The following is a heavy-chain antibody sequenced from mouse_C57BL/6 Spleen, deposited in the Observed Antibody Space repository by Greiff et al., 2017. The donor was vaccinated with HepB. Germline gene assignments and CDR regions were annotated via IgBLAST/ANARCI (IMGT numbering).Heavy chain of an antibody. CDR1: GYSITSGYY. D-gene: IGHD2-3*01. CDR2: ISYDGSN. J-gene: IGHJ2*01. CDR3: ARERDGYDY. Sequence: DVKLQESGPGLVKPSQSLSLTCSVTGYSITSGYYWNWIRQFPGNKLEWMGYISYDGSNNYNPSLKNRISITRDTSKNQFFLKLNSVTTEDTATYYCARERDGYDYWGQGTTLTVSS. V-gene: IGHV3-6*01.